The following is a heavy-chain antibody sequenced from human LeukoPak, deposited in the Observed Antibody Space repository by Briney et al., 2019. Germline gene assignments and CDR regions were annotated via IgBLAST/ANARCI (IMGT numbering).Heavy chain of an antibody. CDR3: AKMVAATYY. Sequence: GGSLRLSCAASGFTFSTFTMNWVRQAPGKGLEWVAVISYDGSNKYYADSVKGRFTISRGNSKNTLYLQMNSLRAEDTAVYYCAKMVAATYYWGQGTLVTVSS. D-gene: IGHD2-15*01. J-gene: IGHJ4*02. V-gene: IGHV3-30*18. CDR1: GFTFSTFT. CDR2: ISYDGSNK.